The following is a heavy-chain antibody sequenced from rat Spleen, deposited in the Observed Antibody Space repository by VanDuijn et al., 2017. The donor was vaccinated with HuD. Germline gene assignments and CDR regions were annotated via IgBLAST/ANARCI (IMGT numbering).Heavy chain of an antibody. CDR3: ARHDYGGYSAFFAY. CDR1: GFTFSNYA. CDR2: INYEGSKT. J-gene: IGHJ3*01. V-gene: IGHV5-7*01. D-gene: IGHD1-11*01. Sequence: EVQLVESGGGLVQPGRSLKLSCAASGFTFSNYAVAWVRQAPKKGLEWVATINYEGSKTYHRDSVKGRFTISRDNAKSTLFLQMDSLRSEDTATYYCARHDYGGYSAFFAYWGQGTLVTVSS.